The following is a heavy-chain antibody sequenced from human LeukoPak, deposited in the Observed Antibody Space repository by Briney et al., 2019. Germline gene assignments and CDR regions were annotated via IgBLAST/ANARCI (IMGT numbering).Heavy chain of an antibody. CDR2: ISYDGSNK. J-gene: IGHJ4*02. V-gene: IGHV3-30-3*01. Sequence: GGSLRLSCAASGFTFSSYAMHWVRQAPGKGLEWVAVISYDGSNKYYADSVKGRFTISRDNSKNTLYLQMNSLRAEDTAVYYCAREGSIAVAGRDYFDYWGQGTLVTVSS. D-gene: IGHD6-19*01. CDR1: GFTFSSYA. CDR3: AREGSIAVAGRDYFDY.